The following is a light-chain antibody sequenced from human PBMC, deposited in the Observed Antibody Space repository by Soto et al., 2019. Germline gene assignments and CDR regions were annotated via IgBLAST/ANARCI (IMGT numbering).Light chain of an antibody. CDR3: SSYTSSATLG. CDR2: EVS. V-gene: IGLV2-14*01. Sequence: QLVLTQPASVSGSPGQSITISCTATSSDVGGSNFVSWYQQQPGKAPKLMIYEVSTRPSGVSSRFSGSKSGNTASLTISGLQPEDEADYYCSSYTSSATLGFGTGTKLTVL. CDR1: SSDVGGSNF. J-gene: IGLJ1*01.